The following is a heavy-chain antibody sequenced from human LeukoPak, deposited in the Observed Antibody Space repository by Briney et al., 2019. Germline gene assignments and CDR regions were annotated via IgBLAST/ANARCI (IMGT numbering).Heavy chain of an antibody. Sequence: GGSLRLSCAASGFTFSSYSMNWVRQAPGKGLEWVSSISSSSSYIYYADSVKGRFTISRDNSKNTLYLQINGLRAEDTAVYYCATRDSGDHPFFDYWGQGTLVTVSS. D-gene: IGHD4-17*01. V-gene: IGHV3-21*04. CDR1: GFTFSSYS. CDR2: ISSSSSYI. J-gene: IGHJ4*02. CDR3: ATRDSGDHPFFDY.